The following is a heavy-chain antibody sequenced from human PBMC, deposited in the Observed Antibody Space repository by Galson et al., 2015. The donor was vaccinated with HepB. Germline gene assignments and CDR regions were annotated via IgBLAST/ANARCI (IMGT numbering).Heavy chain of an antibody. J-gene: IGHJ4*02. CDR1: GFTFSGFG. V-gene: IGHV3-30*02. CDR2: VRYDGSNT. D-gene: IGHD1-26*01. Sequence: SLRLSCAASGFTFSGFGMNWVRQAPGKGLEWVAFVRYDGSNTYYADSLKGRFTIPRDNSKNTLSLQMNSLTVEDTAVYYCAKAAPGGTVGDYWGQGTLVTVSS. CDR3: AKAAPGGTVGDY.